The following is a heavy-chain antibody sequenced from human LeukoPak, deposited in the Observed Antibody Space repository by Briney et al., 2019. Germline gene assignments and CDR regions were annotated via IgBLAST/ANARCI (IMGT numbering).Heavy chain of an antibody. J-gene: IGHJ6*03. CDR2: INHSGST. CDR1: GVSISSGSYY. V-gene: IGHV4-39*07. Sequence: SETLSLTCTVSGVSISSGSYYWSWIRQPPGKGLEWIGEINHSGSTNYIPSLKSRVTISVDTSKNQFSLKLSSVTAADTAVYYCARGRYRGSYYYYMDVWGKGTTVTVSS. CDR3: ARGRYRGSYYYYMDV. D-gene: IGHD4-11*01.